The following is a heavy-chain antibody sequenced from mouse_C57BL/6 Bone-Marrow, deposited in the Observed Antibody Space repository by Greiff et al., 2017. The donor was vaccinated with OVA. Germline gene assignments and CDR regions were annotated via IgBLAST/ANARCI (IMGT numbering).Heavy chain of an antibody. CDR1: GFTFSSYG. CDR2: ISSGGSYT. V-gene: IGHV5-6*01. J-gene: IGHJ1*03. CDR3: ARHESFSYYYGSSSFDV. Sequence: EVHLVESGGDLVKPGGSLKLSCAASGFTFSSYGMSWVRQTPDKRLEWVATISSGGSYTYYLDSVKGRFTISRDNAKNTLYLQMSSLKSEDTAMYYCARHESFSYYYGSSSFDVWGTGTTVTVSS. D-gene: IGHD1-1*01.